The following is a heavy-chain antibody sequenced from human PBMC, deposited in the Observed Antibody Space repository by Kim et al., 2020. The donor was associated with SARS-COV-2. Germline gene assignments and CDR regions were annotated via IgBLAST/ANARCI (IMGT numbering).Heavy chain of an antibody. J-gene: IGHJ6*02. Sequence: ASVKVSCKASGYTFTSYGISWVRQAPGQGLEWMGWISAYNGNTNYAQKLQGRVTMTTDTSTSTAYMELRSLRSDDTAVYYCARDMVQGYDYYYYGMDVWGQGTTVTVSS. V-gene: IGHV1-18*01. CDR2: ISAYNGNT. CDR1: GYTFTSYG. CDR3: ARDMVQGYDYYYYGMDV. D-gene: IGHD3-10*01.